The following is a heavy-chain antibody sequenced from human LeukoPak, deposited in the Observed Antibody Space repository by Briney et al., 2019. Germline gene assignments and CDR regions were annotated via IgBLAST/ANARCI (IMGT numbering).Heavy chain of an antibody. CDR2: MYYSGST. CDR1: GGSISSSSYY. V-gene: IGHV4-39*01. D-gene: IGHD3-3*01. Sequence: SETLSLTCTVSGGSISSSSYYWGWIRQPPGKGLEWIGSMYYSGSTYYNPSLKSRVTISVDTSRNQFSLKLSSVTAADTAVYYCARHPLLYDFWSGSPNWGQGTLVTVSS. J-gene: IGHJ4*02. CDR3: ARHPLLYDFWSGSPN.